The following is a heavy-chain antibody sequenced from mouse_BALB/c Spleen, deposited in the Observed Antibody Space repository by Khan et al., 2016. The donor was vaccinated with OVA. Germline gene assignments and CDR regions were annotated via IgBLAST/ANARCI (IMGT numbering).Heavy chain of an antibody. CDR2: INPSTGYT. V-gene: IGHV1-7*01. D-gene: IGHD1-1*01. Sequence: QVQLKESGAELAKPGASVKMSCKASGYTFINYWILWVKQRPGQGLEWIGYINPSTGYTVYIQNFKDKTTLTADKSSSTAYMQLSSLTSEDSAVYYCARRGLRWDFDYWGQGTTLTVSS. J-gene: IGHJ2*01. CDR1: GYTFINYW. CDR3: ARRGLRWDFDY.